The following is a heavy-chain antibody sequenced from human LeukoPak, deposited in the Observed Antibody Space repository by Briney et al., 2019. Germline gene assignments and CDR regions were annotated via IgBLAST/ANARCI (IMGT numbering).Heavy chain of an antibody. J-gene: IGHJ6*03. V-gene: IGHV4-39*07. D-gene: IGHD6-6*01. CDR1: GGSISSSSYY. CDR2: IYYSGST. Sequence: ASETLSLTCTVSGGSISSSSYYWGWIRQPPGKGLEWIGSIYYSGSTYYNPSLKSRVTMSVDTSKNQFSLKLSSVTAADTAVYYCAREGSSSVYYYYMDVWGKGTTVTVSS. CDR3: AREGSSSVYYYYMDV.